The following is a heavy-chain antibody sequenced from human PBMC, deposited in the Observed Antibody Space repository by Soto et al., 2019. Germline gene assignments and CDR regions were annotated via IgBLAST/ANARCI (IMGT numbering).Heavy chain of an antibody. D-gene: IGHD2-2*01. V-gene: IGHV1-69*13. CDR2: IIPIFGTA. CDR1: GGTFSSYA. CDR3: ARDYCSITSCYFVGYTPPTYYFDY. Sequence: SVKVSCKASGGTFSSYAISWVRQAPGQGLEWMGGIIPIFGTANYAQKFQGRVTITADESTSTAYMELSSLRSEDTAVYYCARDYCSITSCYFVGYTPPTYYFDYWGQGTLVTVSS. J-gene: IGHJ4*02.